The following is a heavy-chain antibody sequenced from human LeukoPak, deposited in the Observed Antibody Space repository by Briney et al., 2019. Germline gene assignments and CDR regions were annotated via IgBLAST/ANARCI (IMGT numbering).Heavy chain of an antibody. Sequence: GASVKVSCKVSGYTLTELSMHWVRQAPGKGLEWMGGFDPEDGETIYAQKFQGRVTMTEDTSTDTAYMELSSLRSEDTAVYYCATGSVKMRGSYYRAGRGVGPHGPPTFDYWGQGTLVTVSS. CDR1: GYTLTELS. CDR3: ATGSVKMRGSYYRAGRGVGPHGPPTFDY. V-gene: IGHV1-24*01. CDR2: FDPEDGET. D-gene: IGHD1-26*01. J-gene: IGHJ4*02.